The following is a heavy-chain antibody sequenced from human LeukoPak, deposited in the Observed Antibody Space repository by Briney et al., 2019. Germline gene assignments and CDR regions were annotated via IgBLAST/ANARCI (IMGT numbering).Heavy chain of an antibody. V-gene: IGHV3-23*01. J-gene: IGHJ4*02. CDR3: AKAGEGALFGELSSDY. D-gene: IGHD3-10*01. CDR1: GFTFSSYA. Sequence: PGGSLRLSCAASGFTFSSYAMSWVRQAPGKGLEWVSAISGSGGSTYYADSVKGRFTISRDNSKNTLYLQMNSLRAEDTAVYYCAKAGEGALFGELSSDYWGQGTLVTVSS. CDR2: ISGSGGST.